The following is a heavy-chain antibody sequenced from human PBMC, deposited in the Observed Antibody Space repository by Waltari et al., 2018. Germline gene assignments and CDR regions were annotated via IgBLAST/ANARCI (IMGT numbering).Heavy chain of an antibody. V-gene: IGHV4-4*02. CDR3: AIHTRDGYTSPFDY. CDR2: IYPSGST. Sequence: QVQLQESGPGLVKPSGTLSLTCAVSGGSISSRNWWSGVRKPPGKGLEWIGEIYPSGSTNNNPSLKSRVTTSVDKSKYQFSLKLSSVTAADTAVYSCAIHTRDGYTSPFDYWGQGTLVTVSS. D-gene: IGHD5-12*01. J-gene: IGHJ4*02. CDR1: GGSISSRNW.